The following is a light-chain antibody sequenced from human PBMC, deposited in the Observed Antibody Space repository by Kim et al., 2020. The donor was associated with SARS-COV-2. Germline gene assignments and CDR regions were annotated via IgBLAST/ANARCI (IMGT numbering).Light chain of an antibody. CDR1: SGDVGGYNY. Sequence: QSALTQPASMSGSPGQSITISCTRTSGDVGGYNYVSWYQQHPGKAPKLMIYDVTNRPSGVSNRFSGSKSGNTASLTISGLQAEDEADYYCSSYTCSSTLGFGGGTKLTVL. J-gene: IGLJ2*01. CDR2: DVT. V-gene: IGLV2-14*03. CDR3: SSYTCSSTLG.